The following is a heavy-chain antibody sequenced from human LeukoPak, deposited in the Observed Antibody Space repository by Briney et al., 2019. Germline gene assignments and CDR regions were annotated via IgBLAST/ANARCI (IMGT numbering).Heavy chain of an antibody. CDR2: KYYSGDT. Sequence: SETLSLTCTVSGGSINSSDHYWAWIRQPPGKGLEWIGSKYYSGDTYYSPSLKSRVTISVDTSRNKFALKLNSVTAADTAVYYCARHYYDILTGYHDYWGQGTLVTVSS. CDR3: ARHYYDILTGYHDY. CDR1: GGSINSSDHY. V-gene: IGHV4-39*01. D-gene: IGHD3-9*01. J-gene: IGHJ4*02.